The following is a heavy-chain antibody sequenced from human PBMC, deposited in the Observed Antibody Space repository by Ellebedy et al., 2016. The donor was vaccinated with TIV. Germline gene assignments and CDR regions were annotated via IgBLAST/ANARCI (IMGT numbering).Heavy chain of an antibody. CDR2: ISNSGSTI. Sequence: LSLTCTVSGASISSYYWSWIRQPPGKGLEWVSYISNSGSTIYYADSVKGRFTISRDNSKNSLYLQMNSLRTEDTALYYCAIFNYGMDVWGQGTTVTVS. D-gene: IGHD2/OR15-2a*01. CDR1: GASISSYY. J-gene: IGHJ6*02. V-gene: IGHV3-11*01. CDR3: AIFNYGMDV.